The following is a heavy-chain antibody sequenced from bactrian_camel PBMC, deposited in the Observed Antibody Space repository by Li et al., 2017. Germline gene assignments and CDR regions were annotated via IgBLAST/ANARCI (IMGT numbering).Heavy chain of an antibody. J-gene: IGHJ4*01. CDR3: AKALVVVTTTLESITT. V-gene: IGHV3S1*01. CDR2: ISPAGAST. CDR1: GYTVSGYC. D-gene: IGHD2*01. Sequence: HVQLVESGGGLVQPGGSLRLSCAASGYTVSGYCMGWFRQAPGKEREAVAAISPAGASTYYTNSVKGRFTISQGNAKNTVYLQMNNLKSEDTALYYCAKALVVVTTTLESITTGARGPRSPSP.